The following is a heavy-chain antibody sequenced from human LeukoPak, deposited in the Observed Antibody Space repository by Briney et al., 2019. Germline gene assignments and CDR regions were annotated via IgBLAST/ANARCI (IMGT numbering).Heavy chain of an antibody. Sequence: GRSLRLSCAASGFTFSSYGMHWVRQAPGKGLEWVAVIWYDGSNKYYADSVKGRFTISRDNSKNTLYLQMNSLRSEDTAVSYCARKYSSGWYSDYWGQGTLVTVSS. CDR3: ARKYSSGWYSDY. V-gene: IGHV3-33*01. CDR2: IWYDGSNK. CDR1: GFTFSSYG. J-gene: IGHJ4*02. D-gene: IGHD6-19*01.